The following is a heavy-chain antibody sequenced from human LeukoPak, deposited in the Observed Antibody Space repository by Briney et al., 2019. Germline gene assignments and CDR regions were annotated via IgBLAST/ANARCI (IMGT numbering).Heavy chain of an antibody. Sequence: SETLSLTCTVSGGSISSSSYYWGWIRQPPGKGLEWIGSIYYSGSTYYNPSLKSRVTISVDTSKNQFSLKLSSVTAADTAVYYCARVVAAAGNNWFDPWGQGTLVTVSS. J-gene: IGHJ5*02. D-gene: IGHD6-13*01. CDR1: GGSISSSSYY. CDR3: ARVVAAAGNNWFDP. V-gene: IGHV4-39*01. CDR2: IYYSGST.